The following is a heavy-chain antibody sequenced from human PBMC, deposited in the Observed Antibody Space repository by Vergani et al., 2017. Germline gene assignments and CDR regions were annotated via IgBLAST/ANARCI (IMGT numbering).Heavy chain of an antibody. CDR3: ARDLRLLYNRFDP. Sequence: QVQLVESGGGVDQPGRSLRLSCAASGFTFNQYGMHWVRQAPGKGLEWVAVTWYDGNNKQYADSVKGRFTISRDNSKSTMYLQMNSLRDEDTGVYYCARDLRLLYNRFDPWGQGTLVTVSS. CDR1: GFTFNQYG. D-gene: IGHD1-14*01. CDR2: TWYDGNNK. J-gene: IGHJ5*02. V-gene: IGHV3-33*01.